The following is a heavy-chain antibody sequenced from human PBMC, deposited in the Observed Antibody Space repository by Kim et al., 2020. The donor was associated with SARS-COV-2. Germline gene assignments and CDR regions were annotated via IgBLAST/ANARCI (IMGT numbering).Heavy chain of an antibody. D-gene: IGHD4-4*01. CDR2: NQ. Sequence: NQYYADSVKGRFTISRDNSENTLYLQMNSLRAEDTAVYYCARDLAYSIDYWGQGTLVTVSS. CDR3: ARDLAYSIDY. J-gene: IGHJ4*02. V-gene: IGHV3-33*01.